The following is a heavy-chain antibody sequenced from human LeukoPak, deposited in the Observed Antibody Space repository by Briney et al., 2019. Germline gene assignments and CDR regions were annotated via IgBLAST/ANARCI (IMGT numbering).Heavy chain of an antibody. D-gene: IGHD1-20*01. J-gene: IGHJ3*02. CDR2: IYLSGGA. Sequence: SETLSLTCTVSGYSISSGYYWGWIRQSPGKGLEWIGSIYLSGGAYSNPSLKSRVIMSVDTSKNHFSLNLTSVTAADTAVYYCARSFLRSVSGTTDVFDIWGQGTLVSVSS. CDR1: GYSISSGYY. CDR3: ARSFLRSVSGTTDVFDI. V-gene: IGHV4-38-2*02.